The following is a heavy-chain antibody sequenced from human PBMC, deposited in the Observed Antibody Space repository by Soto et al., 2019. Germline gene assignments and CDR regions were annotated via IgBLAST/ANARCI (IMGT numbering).Heavy chain of an antibody. CDR3: AKGNSWSPALVLDI. V-gene: IGHV3-23*01. CDR2: ISGGGDST. CDR1: GFTFSVFA. J-gene: IGHJ3*02. Sequence: GGSLRLSCATSGFTFSVFAVNWVRQAPGKGLEWVSTISGGGDSTYYADSVKGRFTMSRDNSKNTLYLQMNSLRAEDTAVYYCAKGNSWSPALVLDIWGQGTMVTVSS. D-gene: IGHD1-7*01.